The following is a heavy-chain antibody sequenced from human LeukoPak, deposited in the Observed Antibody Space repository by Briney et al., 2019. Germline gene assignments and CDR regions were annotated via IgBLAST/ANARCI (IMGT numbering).Heavy chain of an antibody. CDR1: GFTFSSHA. D-gene: IGHD2-2*01. J-gene: IGHJ4*02. CDR2: ISGGGRP. Sequence: GGSLRLSCAASGFTFSSHAMSWVRQAPGKGLEWVSTISGGGRPYYADSVKGRFIISRDNSKNTLYLQMNSLRPEDTAVYYCARHPEPGYCTSTSCHDSYFDYWGQGILVSVSS. V-gene: IGHV3-23*01. CDR3: ARHPEPGYCTSTSCHDSYFDY.